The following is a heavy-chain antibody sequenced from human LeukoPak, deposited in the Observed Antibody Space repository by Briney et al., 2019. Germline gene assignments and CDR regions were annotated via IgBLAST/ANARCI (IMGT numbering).Heavy chain of an antibody. D-gene: IGHD3-9*01. Sequence: GGSLRLSCAASGFTFSSYVMHWVRQAPGKGLEWVAFIRYDGSNKYYADSVKGRFTISRDNSKNTLYLQMNSLRAEDTAVYYCAHSGILTGYYNSFDYWGQGTLVTVSP. J-gene: IGHJ4*02. CDR1: GFTFSSYV. CDR3: AHSGILTGYYNSFDY. V-gene: IGHV3-30*02. CDR2: IRYDGSNK.